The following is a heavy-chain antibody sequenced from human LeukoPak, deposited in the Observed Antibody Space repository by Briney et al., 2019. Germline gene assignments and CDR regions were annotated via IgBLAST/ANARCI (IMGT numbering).Heavy chain of an antibody. J-gene: IGHJ4*02. V-gene: IGHV3-48*03. Sequence: GGSLRLSCAASGFTFGDYEMHWVRQAPGKGLELVSHISSTGYTTFYADSVKGRFTISRGNAKNSLHLQMNSLGVEDTAVYYCARADAYWSGYHFDHWGQGTLVTVSS. CDR1: GFTFGDYE. CDR3: ARADAYWSGYHFDH. CDR2: ISSTGYTT. D-gene: IGHD3-3*01.